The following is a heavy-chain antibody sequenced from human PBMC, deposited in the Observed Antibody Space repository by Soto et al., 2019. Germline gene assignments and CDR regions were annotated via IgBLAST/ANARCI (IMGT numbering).Heavy chain of an antibody. CDR1: GYTFTSYA. J-gene: IGHJ1*01. D-gene: IGHD3-16*02. CDR2: INAGNGNT. CDR3: AAGGYRYFQH. V-gene: IGHV1-3*01. Sequence: QVQLVQSGAEVKKPGASVKVSCKASGYTFTSYAMHWVRQAPGQRLEWMGWINAGNGNTKYSQKFQGRVTITRDTSASTPYMELSRLRSEDTAVYYCAAGGYRYFQHWGQGTLVTVSS.